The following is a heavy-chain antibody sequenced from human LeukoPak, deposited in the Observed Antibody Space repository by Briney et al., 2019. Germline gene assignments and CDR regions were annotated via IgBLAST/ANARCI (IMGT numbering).Heavy chain of an antibody. CDR1: GGSFSGYY. J-gene: IGHJ5*02. V-gene: IGHV4-34*01. CDR2: INHSGST. D-gene: IGHD6-13*01. Sequence: SETLSLTCAVYGGSFSGYYWSWIRQPPGKGLEWIGEINHSGSTNYNPSLKSRVTISVDTSKNQFSLKLSSVTAADTAVYYCARAGYSSSWYGNNWFDPWGQGTLVTVSS. CDR3: ARAGYSSSWYGNNWFDP.